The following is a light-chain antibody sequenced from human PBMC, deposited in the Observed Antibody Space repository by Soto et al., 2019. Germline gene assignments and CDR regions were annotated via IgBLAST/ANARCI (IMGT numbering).Light chain of an antibody. CDR3: SASTNTNTVI. CDR2: HFS. CDR1: SSDVGGYNY. Sequence: QSALTQPASVSGSPGQSITISCTGTSSDVGGYNYVSWYQQHPGKAPKLMIHHFSHQPSGVSDRFSGSKSGDTASLTISGLQAEDEADYYCSASTNTNTVIFGGGTKLTVL. J-gene: IGLJ2*01. V-gene: IGLV2-14*01.